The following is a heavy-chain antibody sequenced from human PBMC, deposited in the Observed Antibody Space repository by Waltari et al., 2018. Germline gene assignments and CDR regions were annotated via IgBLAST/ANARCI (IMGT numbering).Heavy chain of an antibody. CDR3: ARDYCDRTNCHGMDV. CDR2: ISYNERNI. J-gene: IGHJ6*02. CDR1: EFTFSSYA. Sequence: QVKLVESGGGVVQPGRCLSLSCAASEFTFSSYAMHWVIQAPGKGLEWVAVISYNERNIYYVDSVKGRFIISRDNSNKMLYLQMNNLRTEDTAVYYCARDYCDRTNCHGMDVWGQGTTVIVSS. V-gene: IGHV3-30*04. D-gene: IGHD3-22*01.